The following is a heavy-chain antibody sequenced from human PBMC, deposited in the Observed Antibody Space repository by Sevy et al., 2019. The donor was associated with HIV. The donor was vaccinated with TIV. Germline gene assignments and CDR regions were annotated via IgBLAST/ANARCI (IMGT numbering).Heavy chain of an antibody. CDR2: IRGSGGST. Sequence: GGSLRLSCAASGFTFSSYAMSWVRQAPGKGLEWVSAIRGSGGSTYYADSVKGRFNISRDNSKNTLYLQMNSLRAEDTAVYYCAKDVISGSYGGAFDIWGQGTMVTVSS. CDR1: GFTFSSYA. J-gene: IGHJ3*02. CDR3: AKDVISGSYGGAFDI. D-gene: IGHD1-26*01. V-gene: IGHV3-23*01.